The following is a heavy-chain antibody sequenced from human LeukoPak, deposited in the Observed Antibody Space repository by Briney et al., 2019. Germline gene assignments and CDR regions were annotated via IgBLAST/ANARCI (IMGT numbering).Heavy chain of an antibody. D-gene: IGHD3-10*01. CDR3: ASHRLWFGGY. J-gene: IGHJ4*02. CDR1: GFTFSSYS. V-gene: IGHV3-33*08. Sequence: GGSLRLSCAASGFTFSSYSMNWVRQAPGKGLEWVAVIWYDGSNKYYADSVKGRFTISRDNSKNTLYLQMNSLRAEDTAVYYCASHRLWFGGYWGQGTLVTVSS. CDR2: IWYDGSNK.